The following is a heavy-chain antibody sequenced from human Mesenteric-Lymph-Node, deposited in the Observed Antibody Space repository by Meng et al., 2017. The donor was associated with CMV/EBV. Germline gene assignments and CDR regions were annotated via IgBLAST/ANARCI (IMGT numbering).Heavy chain of an antibody. J-gene: IGHJ4*02. CDR1: GYSFTDYY. Sequence: ASVKVSCKASGYSFTDYYVHWVRQAPGRGLEWMGWIHPNSGGTNYAQKFKGRVTMTRDTSISTAYLDLSSLRSDDTAVYYCARDFWTGFPTVADFWGQGTLVTVSS. CDR3: ARDFWTGFPTVADF. V-gene: IGHV1-2*02. D-gene: IGHD3/OR15-3a*01. CDR2: IHPNSGGT.